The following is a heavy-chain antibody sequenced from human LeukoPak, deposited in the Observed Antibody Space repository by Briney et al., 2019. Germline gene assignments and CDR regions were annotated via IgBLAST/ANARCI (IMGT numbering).Heavy chain of an antibody. V-gene: IGHV1-24*01. CDR1: GYTLTELS. Sequence: ASVKVSCKVSGYTLTELSMHWVRQAPGKGLEWMGGFDPEDGETIYAQKFQGRVTTTEDTSTDTAYMELSSLRSEDTAVYYCATVFNYYDSSGYYQGYYFDYWGQGTLVTVSS. CDR3: ATVFNYYDSSGYYQGYYFDY. D-gene: IGHD3-22*01. J-gene: IGHJ4*02. CDR2: FDPEDGET.